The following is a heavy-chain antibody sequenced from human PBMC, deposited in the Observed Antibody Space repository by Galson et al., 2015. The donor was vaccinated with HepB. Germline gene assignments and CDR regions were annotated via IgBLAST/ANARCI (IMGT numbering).Heavy chain of an antibody. CDR2: IYSGGST. V-gene: IGHV3-66*02. D-gene: IGHD6-19*01. CDR3: ASVRSGWDYYYGMDV. Sequence: SLRLSCAASGFTVSSNYMSWVRQAPGKGLEWVSVIYSGGSTYYADSVKGRFTISRDNSKNTLYLQMNSLRAEDTAVYYCASVRSGWDYYYGMDVWGQGTTVTVSS. CDR1: GFTVSSNY. J-gene: IGHJ6*02.